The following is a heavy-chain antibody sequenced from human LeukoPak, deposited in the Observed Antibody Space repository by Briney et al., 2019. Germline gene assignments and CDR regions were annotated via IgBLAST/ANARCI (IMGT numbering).Heavy chain of an antibody. CDR1: GFTFSSYD. J-gene: IGHJ6*02. V-gene: IGHV3-13*01. Sequence: GGSLGLSCAASGFTFSSYDMHWVRQTIGKGLEWVSSIGIAGDTYYPGSVKGRFTISRENAKNSLYLQMNSLRAGDTAVYYCARAPPYSSASWGYYGMDVWGQGTTVTASS. D-gene: IGHD6-6*01. CDR3: ARAPPYSSASWGYYGMDV. CDR2: IGIAGDT.